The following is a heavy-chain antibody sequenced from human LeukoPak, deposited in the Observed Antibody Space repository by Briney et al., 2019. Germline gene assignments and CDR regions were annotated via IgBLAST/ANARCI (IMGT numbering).Heavy chain of an antibody. V-gene: IGHV3-7*01. CDR1: VFTFSDYW. CDR3: AGGAGWSIDY. J-gene: IGHJ4*02. CDR2: LKQDGSEI. D-gene: IGHD2-15*01. Sequence: GGSLRLSCAASVFTFSDYWMNWVRRAPGKGLEWVAILKQDGSEILYVDSVKGRFTISRGNAKNSLYLQMNSLRAEDTAVYYCAGGAGWSIDYWGQGTLVTVSS.